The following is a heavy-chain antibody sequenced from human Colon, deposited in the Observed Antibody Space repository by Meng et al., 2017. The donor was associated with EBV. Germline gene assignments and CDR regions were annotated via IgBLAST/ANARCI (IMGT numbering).Heavy chain of an antibody. CDR2: IYYTGRT. J-gene: IGHJ4*02. CDR3: ARNYYFDY. Sequence: HVRSQVSGPGLVKPSQNMSLTFTVSGGSINSGDYYWSWIRQPPGKGLEWIGYIYYTGRTYYNPSLKSRVTISMDTSKNQFSLRLSSVTAADTAVYYCARNYYFDYWGQGTLVTVSS. V-gene: IGHV4-30-4*01. CDR1: GGSINSGDYY.